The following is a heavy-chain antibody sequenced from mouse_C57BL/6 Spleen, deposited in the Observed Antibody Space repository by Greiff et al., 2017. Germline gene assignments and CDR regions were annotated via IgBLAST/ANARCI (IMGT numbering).Heavy chain of an antibody. V-gene: IGHV1-64*01. J-gene: IGHJ2*01. CDR2: IHPNSGST. D-gene: IGHD1-1*01. Sequence: QVQLQQPGAELVKPGASVKLSCKASGYTFTSYWMHWVKQRPGQGLEWIGMIHPNSGSTNYNEKFKSKATLTVDKSSSTAYMQLSSLTSEDSAVYYCARRHYYGSRDFDDWGQGTTLKVSS. CDR1: GYTFTSYW. CDR3: ARRHYYGSRDFDD.